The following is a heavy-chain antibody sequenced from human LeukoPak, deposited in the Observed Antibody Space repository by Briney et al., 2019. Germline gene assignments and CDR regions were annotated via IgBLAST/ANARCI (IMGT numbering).Heavy chain of an antibody. D-gene: IGHD3-22*01. V-gene: IGHV3-30*02. CDR2: IRYDGSNK. CDR1: GFTFSSYG. Sequence: GGSLRLSCAASGFTFSSYGMHWVRQAPGKGLEWVAFIRYDGSNKYYADSVKGRFTISRDNSKNTLYLQMNSLRAEDTAVYYCAKDGDSSGYSFDYWGQGTLVTVSS. CDR3: AKDGDSSGYSFDY. J-gene: IGHJ4*02.